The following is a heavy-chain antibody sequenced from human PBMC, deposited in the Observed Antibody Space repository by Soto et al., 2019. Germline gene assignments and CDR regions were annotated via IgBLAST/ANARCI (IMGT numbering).Heavy chain of an antibody. CDR1: GYTFTSYA. CDR2: INAGNGNT. J-gene: IGHJ4*02. V-gene: IGHV1-3*01. D-gene: IGHD3-10*01. Sequence: ASVKVSCKASGYTFTSYAMHWVRQAPGQRLEWMGWINAGNGNTKYSQKFQGRVTITRDTSASTAYMELSSLRSEDTAVYYCAREVADYYGSGSSRFDYWAQGTLVTVSS. CDR3: AREVADYYGSGSSRFDY.